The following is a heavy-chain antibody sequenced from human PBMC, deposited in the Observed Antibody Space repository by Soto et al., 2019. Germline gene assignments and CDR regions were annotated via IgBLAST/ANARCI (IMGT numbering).Heavy chain of an antibody. CDR1: GFTFDDYA. CDR3: AQSAAFRGWYLFAY. CDR2: ISWNSGSI. D-gene: IGHD6-19*01. Sequence: EVQLVESGGGLVQPGRSLRLSCAASGFTFDDYAMHWVRQAPGKGLEWVSGISWNSGSIGYADSVKGRFTIPRDNAKNSLYLQMNSLSAEDTALYYCAQSAAFRGWYLFAYWGQGTLVTVSS. J-gene: IGHJ4*02. V-gene: IGHV3-9*01.